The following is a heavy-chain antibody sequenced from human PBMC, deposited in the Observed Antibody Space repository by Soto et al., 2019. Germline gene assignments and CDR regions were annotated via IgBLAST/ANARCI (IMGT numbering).Heavy chain of an antibody. V-gene: IGHV4-39*01. CDR3: TRYFDWLAGYYYGMDV. CDR1: GGSISSSSYY. CDR2: IYYSGST. Sequence: PSETLSLTCTVSGGSISSSSYYWGWIRQPPGKGLEWIGSIYYSGSTYYNPSLKSRVTIFVDTSKNQFSLKLSSVTAADTAVYYCTRYFDWLAGYYYGMDVWGQGTTVTVSS. D-gene: IGHD3-9*01. J-gene: IGHJ6*02.